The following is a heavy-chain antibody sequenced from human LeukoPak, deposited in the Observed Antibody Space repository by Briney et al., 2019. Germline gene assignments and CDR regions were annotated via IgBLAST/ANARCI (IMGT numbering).Heavy chain of an antibody. CDR1: GFTFSSHS. J-gene: IGHJ6*03. Sequence: AGGSLRLSCAASGFTFSSHSMIWVRQAPGKGLEWVSSISSSSSYIYYADSVKGRFTISRDNANNSLYLQMNSLRAEDTAAYYCARRIAARPAYYYYMDVWGKGTTVTVSS. D-gene: IGHD6-6*01. CDR3: ARRIAARPAYYYYMDV. V-gene: IGHV3-21*01. CDR2: ISSSSSYI.